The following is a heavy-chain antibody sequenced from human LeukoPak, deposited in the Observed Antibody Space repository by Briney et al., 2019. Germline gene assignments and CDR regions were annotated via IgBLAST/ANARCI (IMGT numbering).Heavy chain of an antibody. V-gene: IGHV3-74*01. CDR1: VFTLSSYW. D-gene: IGHD3-9*01. J-gene: IGHJ4*02. CDR2: ISGDVTTT. CDR3: ARVPGAGYYKFDY. Sequence: GGALRHSRAAPVFTLSSYWLHSVRQAPAKGLVWVSRISGDVTTTTYADSVRGRLTISRDTDKNKRYLQMNSLRAEDTAVYYCARVPGAGYYKFDYWGQGTLVTVSS.